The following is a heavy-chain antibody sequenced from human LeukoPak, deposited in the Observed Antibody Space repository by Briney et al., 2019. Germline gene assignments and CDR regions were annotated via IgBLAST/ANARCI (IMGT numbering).Heavy chain of an antibody. D-gene: IGHD2-15*01. CDR1: GFNFPTYA. Sequence: PGGSLRLSCAASGFNFPTYAMQWVRQAPGKGLEWVSSIRVSDGARFYADSVKGRFTTSRDNSKNTLFLQMNSLRVEDTAVYYCARRGLPDVWGKGTTVTVSS. V-gene: IGHV3-23*01. CDR2: IRVSDGAR. J-gene: IGHJ6*04. CDR3: ARRGLPDV.